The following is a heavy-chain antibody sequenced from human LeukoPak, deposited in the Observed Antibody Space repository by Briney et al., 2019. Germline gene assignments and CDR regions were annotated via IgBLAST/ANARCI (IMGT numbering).Heavy chain of an antibody. V-gene: IGHV3-23*01. J-gene: IGHJ4*02. D-gene: IGHD6-19*01. CDR2: ISGSGGST. CDR3: ANYGSGWYFDY. CDR1: GFTFSSYS. Sequence: GGSLRLSCAASGFTFSSYSMNWVRQAPGKGLEWVSAISGSGGSTYYADSVKGRFTISRDNSKNTLYLQMNSLRAEDTAVYYCANYGSGWYFDYWDQGTLVTVSS.